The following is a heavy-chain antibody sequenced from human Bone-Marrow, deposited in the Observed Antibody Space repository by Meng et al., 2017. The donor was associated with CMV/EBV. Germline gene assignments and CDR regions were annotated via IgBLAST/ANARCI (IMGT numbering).Heavy chain of an antibody. CDR3: ARAKYDFWSGHFDY. J-gene: IGHJ4*02. Sequence: ASVKVSCKTSGYTFTNFYMHWVRQAPGQGLEWMGWMNPNSGNTGYAQKFQGRVTITRNTSISTAYMELSSLRSEDTAVYYCARAKYDFWSGHFDYWGQGTLVTVSS. CDR1: GYTFTNFY. D-gene: IGHD3-3*01. V-gene: IGHV1-8*03. CDR2: MNPNSGNT.